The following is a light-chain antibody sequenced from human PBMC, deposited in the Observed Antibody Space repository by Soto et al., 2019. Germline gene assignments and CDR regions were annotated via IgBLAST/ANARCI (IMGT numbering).Light chain of an antibody. J-gene: IGKJ1*01. CDR1: QNVRKN. CDR3: QQYNSYSGT. Sequence: ETVLTQSPVALSVSPGERATLSCRARQNVRKNLAWYQQKPGQAPRLLIYGASTRATGIPARFSGDGSGTEFTLTIDSLQPDDFATYYCQQYNSYSGTFGQGTKVDI. CDR2: GAS. V-gene: IGKV3-15*01.